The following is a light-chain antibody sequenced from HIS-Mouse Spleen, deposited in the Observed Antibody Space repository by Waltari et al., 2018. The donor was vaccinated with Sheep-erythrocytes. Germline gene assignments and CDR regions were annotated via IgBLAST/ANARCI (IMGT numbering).Light chain of an antibody. V-gene: IGLV2-14*01. J-gene: IGLJ2*01. CDR3: SSYTSSSTPVV. CDR2: EVS. CDR1: SSDVGGYKY. Sequence: QSALTQPASVSGSPGQSITISCTGTSSDVGGYKYVSWYQQPPGKAPKLMIYEVSQRPAGVSTRFSGSKSGNTASLTISGLQAEDEADYYCSSYTSSSTPVVFGGGTKLTVL.